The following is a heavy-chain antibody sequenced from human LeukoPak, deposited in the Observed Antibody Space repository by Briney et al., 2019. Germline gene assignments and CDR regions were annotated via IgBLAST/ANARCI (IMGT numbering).Heavy chain of an antibody. J-gene: IGHJ3*02. CDR1: GGTFSSYA. Sequence: SVKVSGKASGGTFSSYAISWVRQAPGQGLEWMGGIIPIFGTANYAQKFQGRVTITADKSTSTAYMELSSLRSEDTAVYYCARSIAAAGGYDAFDIWGQGTMVTVSS. D-gene: IGHD6-13*01. V-gene: IGHV1-69*06. CDR3: ARSIAAAGGYDAFDI. CDR2: IIPIFGTA.